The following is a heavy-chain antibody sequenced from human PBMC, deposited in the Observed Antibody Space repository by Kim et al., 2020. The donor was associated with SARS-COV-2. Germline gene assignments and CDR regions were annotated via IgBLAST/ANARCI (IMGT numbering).Heavy chain of an antibody. J-gene: IGHJ6*02. V-gene: IGHV1-69*13. Sequence: SVKVSCKASGGTFSSYAISWVRQAPGQGLEWMGGIIPIFGTANYAQKFQGRVTITADESTSTAYMELSSLRSEDTAVYYCARDVGQLNNYYYGMDVWGQGTTVTVSS. CDR3: ARDVGQLNNYYYGMDV. CDR1: GGTFSSYA. D-gene: IGHD6-6*01. CDR2: IIPIFGTA.